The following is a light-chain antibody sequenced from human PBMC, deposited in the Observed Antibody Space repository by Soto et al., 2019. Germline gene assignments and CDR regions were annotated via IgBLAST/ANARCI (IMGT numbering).Light chain of an antibody. J-gene: IGKJ1*01. CDR2: GAS. CDR3: QQYGGSPRT. CDR1: QTVSSS. V-gene: IGKV3-20*01. Sequence: EIVLTQSPGTLSLSPGERATLSCRASQTVSSSLAWYQQKPGQAPRLLISGASSRAADIPDRFSGSRSGTDFTLTINRLEPEDFAVYYCQQYGGSPRTFGQGTKWRS.